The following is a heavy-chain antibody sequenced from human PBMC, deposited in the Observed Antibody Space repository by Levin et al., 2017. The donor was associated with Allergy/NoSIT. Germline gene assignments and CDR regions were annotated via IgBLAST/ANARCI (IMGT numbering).Heavy chain of an antibody. V-gene: IGHV4-30-2*01. CDR2: IYHSGST. Sequence: TSETLSLTCAVSGGSISSGGYSWSWIRQPPGKGLEWIGYIYHSGSTYYNPSLKSRVTISVDRSKNQFSLKLSSVTAADTAVYYCAREGTTGFDYWGQGTLVTVSS. D-gene: IGHD1-1*01. CDR3: AREGTTGFDY. J-gene: IGHJ4*02. CDR1: GGSISSGGYS.